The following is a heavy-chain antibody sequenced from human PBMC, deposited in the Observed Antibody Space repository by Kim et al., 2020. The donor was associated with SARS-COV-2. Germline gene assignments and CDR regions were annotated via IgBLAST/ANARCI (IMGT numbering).Heavy chain of an antibody. CDR3: ARQVINSEFWSGYYLGPIGV. CDR2: IYYSGST. V-gene: IGHV4-39*01. J-gene: IGHJ6*01. Sequence: SETLSLTCTVSGGSISSSSYYWGWIRQPPGKGLEWIGSIYYSGSTYYTPSLKSRVTISVDTSKNQFFLKLSSVTAADTDVYYCARQVINSEFWSGYYLGPIGVWGQGTTVTVSS. D-gene: IGHD3-3*01. CDR1: GGSISSSSYY.